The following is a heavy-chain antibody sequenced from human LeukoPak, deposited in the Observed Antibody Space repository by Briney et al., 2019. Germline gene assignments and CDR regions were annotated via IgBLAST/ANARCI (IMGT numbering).Heavy chain of an antibody. CDR2: ISGSGGST. CDR3: AKAQQWLAVDYYYGMDV. Sequence: GGSLRLSCAASGFTFSSYAMSWVRQAPGKGLEWVSAISGSGGSTYYADSVKGRFTISRDNSKNTLYLQMNSLRAEDTAVYYCAKAQQWLAVDYYYGMDVWGQGTTVTVSS. J-gene: IGHJ6*02. CDR1: GFTFSSYA. D-gene: IGHD6-19*01. V-gene: IGHV3-23*01.